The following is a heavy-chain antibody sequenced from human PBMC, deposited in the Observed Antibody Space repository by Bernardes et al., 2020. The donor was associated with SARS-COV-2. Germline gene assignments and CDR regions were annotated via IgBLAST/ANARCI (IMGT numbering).Heavy chain of an antibody. CDR2: ISGSGGST. V-gene: IGHV3-23*01. CDR3: AKGITYYYDSSGYYY. D-gene: IGHD3-22*01. CDR1: GFTFSSYA. Sequence: GWSLRLSCAASGFTFSSYAMSWVRQAPGKGLEWVSAISGSGGSTYYADSVKGRFTISRDNSKNTLYLQMNSLRAEDTAVYYCAKGITYYYDSSGYYYWGQGTLVTVSS. J-gene: IGHJ4*02.